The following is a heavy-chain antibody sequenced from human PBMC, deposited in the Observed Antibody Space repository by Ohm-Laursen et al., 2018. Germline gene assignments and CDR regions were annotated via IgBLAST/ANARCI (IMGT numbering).Heavy chain of an antibody. D-gene: IGHD5-12*01. Sequence: GSLRLSCSASGFTFSDYYMSWIRQAPGKGLEWVSYISSSGSTIYYADSVKGRFTISRDNAKNSLYLQMNSLRAEDTAVYYCARDRRAGYSEYFQHWGQGTLVTVSS. J-gene: IGHJ1*01. CDR2: ISSSGSTI. CDR3: ARDRRAGYSEYFQH. CDR1: GFTFSDYY. V-gene: IGHV3-11*01.